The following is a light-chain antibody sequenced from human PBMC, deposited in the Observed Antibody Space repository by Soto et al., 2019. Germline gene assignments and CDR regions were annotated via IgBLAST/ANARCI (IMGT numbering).Light chain of an antibody. V-gene: IGKV3-20*01. CDR3: HQFGSSPLAFT. Sequence: ESMLTQSPGTLSLSPGERATLSCRASQSVSTRYLAWYQQKPGQAPRLLIYGASIRAAGIPDRFSGSGSGTDVTLTISRLEREDFAVYCCHQFGSSPLAFTFGQGTKLEI. J-gene: IGKJ2*01. CDR1: QSVSTRY. CDR2: GAS.